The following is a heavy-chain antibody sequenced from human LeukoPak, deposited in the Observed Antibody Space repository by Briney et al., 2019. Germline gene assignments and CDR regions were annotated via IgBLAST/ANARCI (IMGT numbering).Heavy chain of an antibody. Sequence: SETLSLTCTVSGGSISSYYWGWIRQPPGKGLEWIGSIYHSGSTYYNPSLKSRVTISVDTSKNQFSLKLSSVTAADTAVYYCARLIIDAPEDIVATPPYWYFDLWGRGTLVTVSS. CDR3: ARLIIDAPEDIVATPPYWYFDL. CDR2: IYHSGST. J-gene: IGHJ2*01. CDR1: GGSISSYY. V-gene: IGHV4-38-2*02. D-gene: IGHD5-12*01.